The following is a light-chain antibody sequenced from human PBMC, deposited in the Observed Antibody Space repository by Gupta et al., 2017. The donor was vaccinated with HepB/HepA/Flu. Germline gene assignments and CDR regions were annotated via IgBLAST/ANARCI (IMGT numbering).Light chain of an antibody. J-gene: IGKJ4*01. CDR2: DAS. V-gene: IGKV1D-13*01. Sequence: AIQLTQSPSSLSASVGDRATITCRASQGISSALAWYQQQPGQGPKLLIHDASILESGVPSRFSGYGSGTDFTLTISSLQPEDFATYYCQQVNNYPLTFGGGTKVDIK. CDR3: QQVNNYPLT. CDR1: QGISSA.